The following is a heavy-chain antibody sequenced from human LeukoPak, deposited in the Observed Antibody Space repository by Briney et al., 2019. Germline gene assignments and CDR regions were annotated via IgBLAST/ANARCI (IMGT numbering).Heavy chain of an antibody. Sequence: PGGSLRLSCAASGFTFRDYNMNWVRQAPGKGLEWVSYITDSGSTIHYADSVNGRFTISRDNAKNSLYLQMNSLRAKDSAVYYCARSIGLTGGGVDVWGRGTTVTVSS. J-gene: IGHJ6*02. CDR3: ARSIGLTGGGVDV. CDR2: ITDSGSTI. CDR1: GFTFRDYN. V-gene: IGHV3-11*01. D-gene: IGHD3-9*01.